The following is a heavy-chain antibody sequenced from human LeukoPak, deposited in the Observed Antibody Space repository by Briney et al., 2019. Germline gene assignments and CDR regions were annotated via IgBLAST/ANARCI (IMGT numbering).Heavy chain of an antibody. CDR3: ARAGPTVVVVAAPDY. V-gene: IGHV1-46*01. D-gene: IGHD2-15*01. CDR1: GYTFTSYY. Sequence: ASVKVSCKASGYTFTSYYMHWVRQAPGQGLEWMGITNPSGGSTSYAQKFQGRVTMTRDTSTSTVYMELSSLRSEDTAVYYCARAGPTVVVVAAPDYWGQGTLVTVSS. CDR2: TNPSGGST. J-gene: IGHJ4*02.